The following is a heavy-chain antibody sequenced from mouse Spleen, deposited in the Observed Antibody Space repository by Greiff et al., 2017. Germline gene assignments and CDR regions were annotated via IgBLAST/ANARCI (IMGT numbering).Heavy chain of an antibody. CDR1: GYAFSSYW. CDR2: IYPGDGDT. J-gene: IGHJ2*01. Sequence: VQLQQSGAELVKPGASVKISCKASGYAFSSYWMNWVKQRPGKGLEWIGQIYPGDGDTNYNGKFKGKATLTADKSSSTAYMQLSSLTSEDSAVYFCAREGGNYVDYFDYWGQGTTLTVSS. CDR3: AREGGNYVDYFDY. V-gene: IGHV1-80*01. D-gene: IGHD2-1*01.